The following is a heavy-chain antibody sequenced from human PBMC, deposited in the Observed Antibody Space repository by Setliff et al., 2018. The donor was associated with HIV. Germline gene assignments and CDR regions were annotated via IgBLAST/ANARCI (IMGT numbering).Heavy chain of an antibody. D-gene: IGHD2-21*02. V-gene: IGHV4-34*01. CDR1: GGSFSGYY. J-gene: IGHJ6*03. Sequence: SETLSLTCAVYGGSFSGYYWSWIRQPPGKGLEWIGEINHSGSTNYNPSLSSRVTISLDRSKNQFSLKVSPVTAADTALYYCARDEEVVVTAIRDYYYYYMDVWGKGTTVTVSS. CDR3: ARDEEVVVTAIRDYYYYYMDV. CDR2: INHSGST.